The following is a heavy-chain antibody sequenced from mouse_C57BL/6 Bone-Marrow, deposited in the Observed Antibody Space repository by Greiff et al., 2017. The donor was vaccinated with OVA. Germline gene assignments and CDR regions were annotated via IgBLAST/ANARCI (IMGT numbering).Heavy chain of an antibody. J-gene: IGHJ1*03. V-gene: IGHV5-9-1*02. CDR3: TREDYYGSYWYVDV. Sequence: EVKLQESGEGLVKPGGSLKLSCAASGFTFSSYAMSWVRQTPEKRLEWVAYISSGGDYIYYADTVKGRFTITRDNARNTLYLQMSRLKSEDTAMYYCTREDYYGSYWYVDVWGTGTTVTVSS. CDR2: ISSGGDYI. D-gene: IGHD1-1*01. CDR1: GFTFSSYA.